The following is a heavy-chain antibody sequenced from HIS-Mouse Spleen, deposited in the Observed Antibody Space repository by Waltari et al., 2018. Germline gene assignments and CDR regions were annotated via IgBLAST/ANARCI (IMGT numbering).Heavy chain of an antibody. CDR1: GFTFSSYS. J-gene: IGHJ4*02. D-gene: IGHD2-21*01. V-gene: IGHV3-48*01. CDR2: ISSSSRTK. CDR3: ARYRGDYVDY. Sequence: EVQLVESGGGLVQPGGSLRLSCAASGFTFSSYSMNWVRQAPGKGQERVSYISSSSRTKYYADSVKGLFTISGDKAESSLALQMSILGAEDTDGYYCARYRGDYVDYWCQGTLGTVSS.